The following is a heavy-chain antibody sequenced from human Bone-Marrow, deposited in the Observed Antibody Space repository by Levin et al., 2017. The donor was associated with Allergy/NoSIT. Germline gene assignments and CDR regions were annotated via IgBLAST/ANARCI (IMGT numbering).Heavy chain of an antibody. CDR3: TRDTFGVDDY. CDR1: GFSVSRYW. D-gene: IGHD3-3*01. V-gene: IGHV3-74*01. J-gene: IGHJ4*02. Sequence: RGESLKISCAASGFSVSRYWMHWVRQAPGKGLAWVSRINEDGSTINYADSVEGRFTISRDSAKNTLYLQMNRLRVEDTAVYYCTRDTFGVDDYWGQGTMVTGSS. CDR2: INEDGSTI.